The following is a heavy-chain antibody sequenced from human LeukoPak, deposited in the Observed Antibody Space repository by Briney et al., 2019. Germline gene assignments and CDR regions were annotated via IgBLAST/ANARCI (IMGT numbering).Heavy chain of an antibody. J-gene: IGHJ4*02. D-gene: IGHD5-18*01. CDR1: GGSFSGYY. Sequence: PSETLSLTCAVYGGSFSGYYWSWIRQPPGKGLEWIGEINHSGSTNYNPSLKSRVTISVDTSKNQFSLKLSSVTAADTAVYYCATSPFYSYDYGGQETLVTVSS. V-gene: IGHV4-34*01. CDR3: ATSPFYSYDY. CDR2: INHSGST.